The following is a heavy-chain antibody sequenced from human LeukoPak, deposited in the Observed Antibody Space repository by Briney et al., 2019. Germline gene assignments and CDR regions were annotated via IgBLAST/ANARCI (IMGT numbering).Heavy chain of an antibody. CDR3: ARAVGGYDRMPNWFDP. D-gene: IGHD5-12*01. Sequence: SSETLSLTCTVSGGSISSGDYYWSWIRQPPGKGLEWIGYIYYSGSTYYNPSLKSRVTISVDTSKNQFSLKLSSVTAADTAVYYCARAVGGYDRMPNWFDPWGQGTLVTVS. J-gene: IGHJ5*02. CDR2: IYYSGST. V-gene: IGHV4-30-4*01. CDR1: GGSISSGDYY.